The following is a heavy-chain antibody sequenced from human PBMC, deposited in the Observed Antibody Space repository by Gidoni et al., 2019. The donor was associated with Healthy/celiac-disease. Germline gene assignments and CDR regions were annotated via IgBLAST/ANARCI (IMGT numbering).Heavy chain of an antibody. CDR3: AREGGYRYAQSTAY. D-gene: IGHD5-18*01. Sequence: QVQLVQSGAEVKKPGASVKVSCKASGYTFTSYGISWLRQATGQGLEWLGWISAYNGNTHYAQKLQGRVTMTTDTSTSTAYMELRRLRSDHTPLYYCAREGGYRYAQSTAYWGQGTLVTVSS. CDR2: ISAYNGNT. V-gene: IGHV1-18*01. J-gene: IGHJ4*02. CDR1: GYTFTSYG.